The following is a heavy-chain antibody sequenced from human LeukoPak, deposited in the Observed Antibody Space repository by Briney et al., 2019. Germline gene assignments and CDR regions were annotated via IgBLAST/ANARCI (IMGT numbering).Heavy chain of an antibody. CDR1: GFTFDDYA. D-gene: IGHD3-16*01. V-gene: IGHV3-9*03. Sequence: PGGSLRLSCAASGFTFDDYAMHWVRQAPGKGLEWVSGITWNSDNIEYADSVKGRFTISRDNAKNSLYLQMNSLRAEDMALYYCAKGGGGRLIYYYYMDVWGKGTTVTVS. CDR2: ITWNSDNI. J-gene: IGHJ6*03. CDR3: AKGGGGRLIYYYYMDV.